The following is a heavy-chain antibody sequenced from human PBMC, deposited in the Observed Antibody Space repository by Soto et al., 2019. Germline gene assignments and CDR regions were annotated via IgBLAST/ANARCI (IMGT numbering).Heavy chain of an antibody. Sequence: QVQLQESGPGLVKPSGDLSLTCAVSNGSISSDNWWSWVRQPPGKGLEWIGEIFHSGTTNYNPSLKIRITISVDKSKNQFSLEMNSVTAADTAVYYCARGGGWLVDYWGQGTLVTVSS. V-gene: IGHV4-4*02. J-gene: IGHJ4*02. CDR3: ARGGGWLVDY. D-gene: IGHD6-19*01. CDR2: IFHSGTT. CDR1: NGSISSDNW.